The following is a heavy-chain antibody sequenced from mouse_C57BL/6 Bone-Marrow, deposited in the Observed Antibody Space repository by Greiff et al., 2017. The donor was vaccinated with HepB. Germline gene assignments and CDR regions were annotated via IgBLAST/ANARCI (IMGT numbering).Heavy chain of an antibody. D-gene: IGHD2-10*01. J-gene: IGHJ4*01. Sequence: QVQLQQPGAELVMPGASVKLSCKASGYTFTSYWMHWVKQRPGQGLEWIGEIDPSDSYTNYNHKFKGKSTLTVDKSSSTAYMQLSSLTSEDSAVYYCARPPYYGNCPYAMDYWGQGTSVTVSS. V-gene: IGHV1-69*01. CDR2: IDPSDSYT. CDR3: ARPPYYGNCPYAMDY. CDR1: GYTFTSYW.